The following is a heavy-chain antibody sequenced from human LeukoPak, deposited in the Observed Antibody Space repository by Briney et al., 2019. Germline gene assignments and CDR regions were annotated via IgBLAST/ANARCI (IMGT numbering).Heavy chain of an antibody. V-gene: IGHV4-4*07. Sequence: SETLSLTCTVSGDSNINHYYNWIRQPAGKGLEWIGRVYSNGRSNRNPSLKSLATISADTSKKQLSLMLSSVTAADTAVYYCERAGLTQYSMDNWFDPWGQGMLVTVSS. J-gene: IGHJ5*02. CDR1: GDSNINHY. D-gene: IGHD2/OR15-2a*01. CDR3: ERAGLTQYSMDNWFDP. CDR2: VYSNGRS.